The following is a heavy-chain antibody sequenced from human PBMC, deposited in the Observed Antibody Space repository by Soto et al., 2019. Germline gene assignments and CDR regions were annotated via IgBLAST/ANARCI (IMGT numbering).Heavy chain of an antibody. CDR3: ATHLKSYLSPRYSYGMDV. Sequence: GASVKVSCKSSGYTFIYYYLHWVRQAPGQGLEWMGWINPHSGDTYYAEKFQGRVTMTRDTSITTVFMDLSRLTSDDTALYFCATHLKSYLSPRYSYGMDVWGQGTSVTVSS. J-gene: IGHJ6*02. CDR1: GYTFIYYY. V-gene: IGHV1-2*02. D-gene: IGHD6-6*01. CDR2: INPHSGDT.